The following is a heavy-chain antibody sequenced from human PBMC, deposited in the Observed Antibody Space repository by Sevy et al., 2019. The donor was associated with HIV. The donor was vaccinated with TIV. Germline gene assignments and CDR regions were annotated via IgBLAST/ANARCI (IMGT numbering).Heavy chain of an antibody. CDR3: AREGCTKPHDY. Sequence: GGSLRLSCAASGCTFNIYSMSWVRQTPGKGLEWVATLSFGCGKINHADSVKGRFTMSRVDSKNAVYLQMNNLRVEDTGIYYCAREGCTKPHDYWCQGTLVTVSS. D-gene: IGHD2-8*01. CDR1: GCTFNIYS. J-gene: IGHJ4*02. V-gene: IGHV3-23*01. CDR2: LSFGCGKI.